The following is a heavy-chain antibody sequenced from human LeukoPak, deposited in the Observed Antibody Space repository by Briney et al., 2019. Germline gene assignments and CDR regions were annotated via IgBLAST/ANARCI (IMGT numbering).Heavy chain of an antibody. CDR2: IRSKANSYAT. CDR1: GFTFSGSA. CDR3: TGNVGASYGYRGVDY. J-gene: IGHJ4*02. D-gene: IGHD5-18*01. Sequence: GGSLRLSCAASGFTFSGSAMHWVRQASGKGLEWVGRIRSKANSYATAYAASVKGRFTISRDDSKNTAYLQMNSLKTEDTAVYYCTGNVGASYGYRGVDYWGQGTLVTVSS. V-gene: IGHV3-73*01.